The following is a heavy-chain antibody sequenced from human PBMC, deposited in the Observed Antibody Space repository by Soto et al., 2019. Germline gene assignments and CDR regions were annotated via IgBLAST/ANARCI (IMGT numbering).Heavy chain of an antibody. CDR1: GLTFSTFA. CDR3: GAGPAGGSSNYYLLGC. CDR2: ISYDGSNK. D-gene: IGHD3-22*01. V-gene: IGHV3-30-3*01. Sequence: PGGSLRLSCAASGLTFSTFAMHSVRQAPGKGLDWVPVISYDGSNKYYADTVKGRFTISRDNSNNTLYLQMNTLTSEYTAVNHEGAGPAGGSSNYYLLGCWGQRCLV. J-gene: IGHJ4*03.